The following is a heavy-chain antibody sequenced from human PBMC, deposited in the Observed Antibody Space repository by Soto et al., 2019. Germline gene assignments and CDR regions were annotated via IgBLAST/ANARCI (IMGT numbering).Heavy chain of an antibody. V-gene: IGHV1-18*04. CDR1: GYTFSSYS. CDR2: ISTYSGNT. Sequence: QFQMVQSGAELKQPGASVKISCKTSGYTFSSYSINWVRQAPGQGLEWMAWISTYSGNTHYAERVQGRVTVTLDKSARTAFMEMRGPTADDTAVYFCARDNGYYDLWGQGTLVTVAS. J-gene: IGHJ4*02. CDR3: ARDNGYYDL.